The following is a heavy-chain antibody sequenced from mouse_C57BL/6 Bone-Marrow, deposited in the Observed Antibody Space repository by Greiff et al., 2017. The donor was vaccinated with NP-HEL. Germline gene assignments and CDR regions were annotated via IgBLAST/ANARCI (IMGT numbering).Heavy chain of an antibody. CDR1: GYTFTSYW. J-gene: IGHJ2*01. CDR3: AWGNFFDY. CDR2: IYPSDSET. Sequence: QVQLQQPGAELVRPGSSVKLSCKASGYTFTSYWMDWVKQRPGQGLEWIGNIYPSDSETHYNQKFKDKATLTVDKSSSTAYMQLSSLTSEDSPVYYCAWGNFFDYWGQGTTLTVSS. V-gene: IGHV1-61*01.